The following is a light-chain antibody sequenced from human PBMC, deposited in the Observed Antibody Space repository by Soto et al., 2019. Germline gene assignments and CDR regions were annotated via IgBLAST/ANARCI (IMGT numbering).Light chain of an antibody. Sequence: DIVLTQSPGTLSLSPGERATLSCRASQSVSSSYLAWYQQKPGQAPRLLIYGASTRATGIPARFSGSGSGTEFTLTISSLQYEDFAVYYCQQYDNWPPITVGQGTHWRL. V-gene: IGKV3-15*01. CDR1: QSVSSSY. J-gene: IGKJ5*01. CDR3: QQYDNWPPIT. CDR2: GAS.